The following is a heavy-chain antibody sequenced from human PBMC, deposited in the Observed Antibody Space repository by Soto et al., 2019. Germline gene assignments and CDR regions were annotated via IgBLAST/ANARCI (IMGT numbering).Heavy chain of an antibody. Sequence: SGPTLVNPTQTLTLTCPFSGFSLSTSGMCVSWIRQPPGKALEWLALIYWDDDKRYSPFLKSRLTITKDTSKNQVVLTMSNMDPVDTARYYCAHIVVAGLGYYFDYWGQGTLVTVSS. CDR1: GFSLSTSGMC. V-gene: IGHV2-5*08. D-gene: IGHD6-19*01. CDR3: AHIVVAGLGYYFDY. J-gene: IGHJ4*02. CDR2: IYWDDDK.